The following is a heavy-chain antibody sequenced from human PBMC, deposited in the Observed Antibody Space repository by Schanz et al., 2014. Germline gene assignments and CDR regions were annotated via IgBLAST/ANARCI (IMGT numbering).Heavy chain of an antibody. V-gene: IGHV3-23*01. J-gene: IGHJ4*02. CDR1: GFSFTTYA. CDR3: ANNWNLDY. CDR2: ISSGGGST. Sequence: EVPLLESGGGLVQPGGSLRLSCASSGFSFTTYAMSWVRQAPGKGLEWVSSISSGGGSTYYADSVKGRFTISRDNSKNTLYLQMNSLRAEDTAVYYCANNWNLDYWGQGTLVTVSS. D-gene: IGHD1-20*01.